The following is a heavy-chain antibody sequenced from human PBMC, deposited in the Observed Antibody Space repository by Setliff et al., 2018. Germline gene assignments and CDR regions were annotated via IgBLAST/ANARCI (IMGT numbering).Heavy chain of an antibody. V-gene: IGHV1-69*05. J-gene: IGHJ6*03. D-gene: IGHD2-15*01. CDR1: GDTFRSYG. CDR2: TIPMFGST. Sequence: GASVKVSCKASGDTFRSYGISWVRQAPGQGLEWMGGTIPMFGSTSYAQKFQGRFTIITDESTTTAYLELSSLRSEDTAVYYCARVRDCSGGICHRGFHHYMDVWGKGTTVTVSS. CDR3: ARVRDCSGGICHRGFHHYMDV.